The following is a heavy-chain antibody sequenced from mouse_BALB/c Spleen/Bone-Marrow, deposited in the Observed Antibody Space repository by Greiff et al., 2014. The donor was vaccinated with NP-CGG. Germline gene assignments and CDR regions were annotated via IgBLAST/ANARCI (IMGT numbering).Heavy chain of an antibody. CDR3: ARGGNFAWFAY. CDR2: ISSGSSTI. J-gene: IGHJ3*01. CDR1: GFTFSSFG. Sequence: DVHLVESGGGLVQPGGSRKLSCAASGFTFSSFGMHWVRQAPEKGLEWVAYISSGSSTIYYADTVKGRFTISRDNPKNTLFLQMISLRSEDTAMYYCARGGNFAWFAYWGQGTLVTVSA. D-gene: IGHD2-1*01. V-gene: IGHV5-17*02.